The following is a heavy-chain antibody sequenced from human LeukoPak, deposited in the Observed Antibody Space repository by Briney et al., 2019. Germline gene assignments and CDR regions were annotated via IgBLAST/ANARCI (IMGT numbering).Heavy chain of an antibody. Sequence: SGGSLRLSCAASGFTFSSYGMHWVRQAPGKGLEWVAFIRYDGSNKYYADSVKGRFTISRDNSKNTLNLQMNSLRPEDTAVYYCAKDRVGPLSEWSIDYWGQGTLVTVSS. CDR3: AKDRVGPLSEWSIDY. V-gene: IGHV3-30*02. D-gene: IGHD3-3*01. CDR2: IRYDGSNK. J-gene: IGHJ4*02. CDR1: GFTFSSYG.